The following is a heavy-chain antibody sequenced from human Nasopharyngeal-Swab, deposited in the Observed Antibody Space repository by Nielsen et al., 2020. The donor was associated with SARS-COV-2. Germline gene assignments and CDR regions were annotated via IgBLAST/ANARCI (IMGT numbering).Heavy chain of an antibody. Sequence: GESLKISCAASGFTFSSYSMNWVRQAPGKGQEWVSYISSSSSTIYYADSVKGRFTISRDNAKNSLYLQMNSLRDEDTAVYYCAREPAARPPAPDYYYYYGMDVWGQGTTVTVSS. J-gene: IGHJ6*02. CDR1: GFTFSSYS. D-gene: IGHD6-6*01. V-gene: IGHV3-48*02. CDR2: ISSSSSTI. CDR3: AREPAARPPAPDYYYYYGMDV.